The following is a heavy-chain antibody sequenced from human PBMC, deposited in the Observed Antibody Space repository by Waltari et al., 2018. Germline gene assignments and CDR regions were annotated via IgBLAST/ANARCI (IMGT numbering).Heavy chain of an antibody. Sequence: QVQLVQSGAEVKKPGSSVKVSCKASGGTFSSYAISGVRQAPGQGLEWMGRIIPILGIANYAQKFQGRVTITADKSTSTAYMELSSLRSEDTAVYYCARTQQWLINPSRGMDVWGQGTTVTVSS. CDR1: GGTFSSYA. D-gene: IGHD6-19*01. CDR2: IIPILGIA. CDR3: ARTQQWLINPSRGMDV. V-gene: IGHV1-69*04. J-gene: IGHJ6*02.